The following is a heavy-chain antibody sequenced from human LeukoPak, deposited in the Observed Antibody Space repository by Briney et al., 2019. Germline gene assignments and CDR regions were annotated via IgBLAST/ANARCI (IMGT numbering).Heavy chain of an antibody. V-gene: IGHV3-74*01. Sequence: PGGSLSLSCETAGFTFSSYVMHWVRRTPGKGLVWVSRISHDGFISYADSVKGRFTISRDNAKNTLILQMNSLRAEDTAVYYCARDWVYKIDYWGRGTLVTVSS. CDR1: GFTFSSYV. J-gene: IGHJ4*02. CDR2: ISHDGFI. D-gene: IGHD5-24*01. CDR3: ARDWVYKIDY.